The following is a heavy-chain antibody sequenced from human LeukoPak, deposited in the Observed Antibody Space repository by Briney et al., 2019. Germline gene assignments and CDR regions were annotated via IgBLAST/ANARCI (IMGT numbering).Heavy chain of an antibody. J-gene: IGHJ4*02. CDR1: GFTFSSYA. Sequence: PGGSLRLSCAASGFTFSSYAMSWVRQAPGKGLEWVSAISGSGGSTYYADSVKGRFTISRDNYKNTLYPQMNSLRAEDTAVYYCATDSYYYDSSGTPLPYYFDYWGQGTLVTVSS. CDR2: ISGSGGST. V-gene: IGHV3-23*01. CDR3: ATDSYYYDSSGTPLPYYFDY. D-gene: IGHD3-22*01.